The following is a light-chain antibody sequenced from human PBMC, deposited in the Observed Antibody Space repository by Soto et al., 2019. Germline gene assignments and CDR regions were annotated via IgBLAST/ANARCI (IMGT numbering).Light chain of an antibody. CDR3: SSYTRSSTWV. J-gene: IGLJ3*02. CDR2: EVS. CDR1: SDDVGGYNY. V-gene: IGLV2-14*01. Sequence: QSALTQPASVSGSPGQSITISCTGTSDDVGGYNYVSWYQQYPGKAPQLTIYEVSNRPSGVSNRFSGSKSVNTASLTISGLRAEDEADYYCSSYTRSSTWVFGGGTKVTVL.